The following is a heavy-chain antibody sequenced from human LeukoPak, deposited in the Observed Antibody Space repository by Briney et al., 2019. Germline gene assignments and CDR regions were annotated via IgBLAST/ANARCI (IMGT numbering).Heavy chain of an antibody. D-gene: IGHD4-23*01. V-gene: IGHV3-23*01. CDR2: ISGSGGST. Sequence: GGSLRLSCAASGFTFSTFAMSWVRQAPGKGLEWVLGISGSGGSTYHADSVKGRFTISRDNSKNTLYLQMNSLRAEDTAVYYCAKDGLRWYTGDWGQGTLVTVSS. J-gene: IGHJ4*02. CDR3: AKDGLRWYTGD. CDR1: GFTFSTFA.